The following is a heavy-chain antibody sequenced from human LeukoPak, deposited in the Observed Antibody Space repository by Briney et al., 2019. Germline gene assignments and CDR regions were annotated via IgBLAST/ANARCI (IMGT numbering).Heavy chain of an antibody. CDR2: INHSGST. V-gene: IGHV4-34*01. CDR1: GGSFSGYY. CDR3: ARHVVGGYSSSWYPGY. J-gene: IGHJ4*02. D-gene: IGHD6-13*01. Sequence: SETLSLTCAVYGGSFSGYYWSWIRQPPGKGLEWIGEINHSGSTNYNPSLKSRVTISVDTSKNQFSLKLSSVTAADTAVYYCARHVVGGYSSSWYPGYWGQGTLVTVSS.